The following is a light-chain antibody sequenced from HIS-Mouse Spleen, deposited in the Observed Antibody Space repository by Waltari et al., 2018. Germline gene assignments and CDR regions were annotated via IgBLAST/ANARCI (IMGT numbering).Light chain of an antibody. V-gene: IGKV1-9*01. CDR1: QGISSY. CDR2: AAS. Sequence: DIQLTQSPSFLSASVGDRVTITCRASQGISSYLAWYQQKPGKAPKLLIYAASTLQSGVPSRFSGRGSGTEFTLTSSSLQPEDFATYYCQQLNSYPPTFGQGTKVEIK. CDR3: QQLNSYPPT. J-gene: IGKJ1*01.